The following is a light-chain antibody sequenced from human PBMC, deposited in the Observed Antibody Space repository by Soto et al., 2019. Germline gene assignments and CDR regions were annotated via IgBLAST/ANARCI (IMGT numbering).Light chain of an antibody. J-gene: IGLJ3*02. CDR3: SSYTSTNSGV. CDR1: SSDFGGYNY. Sequence: QSALTQSASVSGSPGQSITISCTGTSSDFGGYNYVSWYQQHPGKAPKLIIYDVSNRPSGVSTRFSGSKSGNTASLTISGLQAEDEADYSCSSYTSTNSGVFGGGTKLTVL. CDR2: DVS. V-gene: IGLV2-14*01.